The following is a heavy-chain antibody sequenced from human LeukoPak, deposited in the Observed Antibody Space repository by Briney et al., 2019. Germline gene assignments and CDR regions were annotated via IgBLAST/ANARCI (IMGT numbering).Heavy chain of an antibody. D-gene: IGHD6-6*01. CDR3: ARGVIAARPDEMGAFDI. Sequence: PGGSLRLSCAASGFTFSSYWMHWVRQAPGKGLVWVSRINSDGSSTSYADSVKGRFTISRDNAKNTLYLQMNSLRAEDTAVYYCARGVIAARPDEMGAFDIWGQGTMVTVSS. V-gene: IGHV3-74*01. CDR1: GFTFSSYW. CDR2: INSDGSST. J-gene: IGHJ3*02.